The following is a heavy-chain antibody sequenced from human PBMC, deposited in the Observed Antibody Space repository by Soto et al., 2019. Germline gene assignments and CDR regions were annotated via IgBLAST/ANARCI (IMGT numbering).Heavy chain of an antibody. J-gene: IGHJ6*02. D-gene: IGHD6-13*01. CDR3: ARDDTHGSSWYGVGYYYYGMDV. CDR2: IYSGGST. CDR1: GFTVSSNY. Sequence: EVQLVESGGGLVQPGGSLRLSCAASGFTVSSNYMSWVRQAPGKGLEWVSVIYSGGSTYYADSVKGRFTISRDNSKNTLYLQMNSLRAEDTAVYYCARDDTHGSSWYGVGYYYYGMDVWGQGTTVTVSS. V-gene: IGHV3-66*01.